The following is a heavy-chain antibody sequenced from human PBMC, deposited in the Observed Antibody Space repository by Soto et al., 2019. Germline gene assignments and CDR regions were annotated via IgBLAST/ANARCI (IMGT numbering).Heavy chain of an antibody. CDR3: ARGGPIAAAGSPFDY. V-gene: IGHV1-3*01. Sequence: ASVKVSCKASGYTFTSYAMHWVRQAPGQRLEWMGWINAGNGNTKYSQKFQGRATITRDTSASTAYMELSSLRSEDTAVYYCARGGPIAAAGSPFDYWGQGTLVTVSS. CDR1: GYTFTSYA. J-gene: IGHJ4*02. D-gene: IGHD6-13*01. CDR2: INAGNGNT.